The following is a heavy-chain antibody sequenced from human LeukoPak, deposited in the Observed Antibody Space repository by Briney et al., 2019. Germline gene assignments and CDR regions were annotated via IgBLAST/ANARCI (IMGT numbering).Heavy chain of an antibody. V-gene: IGHV4-34*01. J-gene: IGHJ5*02. CDR1: GGSFSGYY. CDR2: INHSGST. CDR3: ARVRYYGSGSYRGWFDP. D-gene: IGHD3-10*01. Sequence: SETLSLTCAVYGGSFSGYYWSWIRQHPGKGLEWIGEINHSGSTNYNPSLKSRVTISVDTSKNQFSLKLSSVTAADTAVYYCARVRYYGSGSYRGWFDPWGQGTLVTVSS.